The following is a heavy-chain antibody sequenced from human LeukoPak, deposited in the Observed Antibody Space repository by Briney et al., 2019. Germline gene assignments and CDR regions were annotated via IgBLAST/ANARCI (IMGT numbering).Heavy chain of an antibody. J-gene: IGHJ4*02. D-gene: IGHD2-2*01. CDR1: GGSISSGDYY. V-gene: IGHV4-30-4*01. Sequence: PSETLSLTCTVSGGSISSGDYYWSWIRQPPGKGLEWIGYIYYSGSTYYNPSLKSRVTISVDTSKNQFSLKLSSVTAADTAVYYCARGKYQLIPYYFDYWGQGTLVTVSS. CDR3: ARGKYQLIPYYFDY. CDR2: IYYSGST.